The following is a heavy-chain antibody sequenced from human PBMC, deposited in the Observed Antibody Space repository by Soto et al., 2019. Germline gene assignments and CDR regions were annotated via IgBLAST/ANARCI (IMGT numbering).Heavy chain of an antibody. CDR3: GSPRSGPSPDVGH. V-gene: IGHV1-2*02. Sequence: ASVKVSCKASVFSVDTTYCIHWVRRAPGQGLEWMGSINPNSGDTNYAQNFQGRVTMTRDTSISTAYMEVSSLTSDDTAVYYCGSPRSGPSPDVGHWGHGTVVTVPQ. CDR1: VFSVDTTYC. J-gene: IGHJ4*01. CDR2: INPNSGDT. D-gene: IGHD2-15*01.